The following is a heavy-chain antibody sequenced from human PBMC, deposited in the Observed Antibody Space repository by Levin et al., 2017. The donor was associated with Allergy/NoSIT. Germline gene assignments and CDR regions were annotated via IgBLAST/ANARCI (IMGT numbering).Heavy chain of an antibody. CDR1: EVTFRNEA. Sequence: APEVTFRNEAMTGVRQAPGKVLDFVSVISESGCSTYYADSVKGRFTTYRDNSKNTLYLQMNSLRAEDTAVYYCAKGYYAFDYWGQGTLVTVSS. V-gene: IGHV3-23*01. J-gene: IGHJ4*02. D-gene: IGHD3-3*01. CDR2: ISESGCST. CDR3: AKGYYAFDY.